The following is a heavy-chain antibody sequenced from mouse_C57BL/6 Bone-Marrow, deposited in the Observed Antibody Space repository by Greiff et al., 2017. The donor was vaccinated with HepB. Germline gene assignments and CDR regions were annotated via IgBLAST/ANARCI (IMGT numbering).Heavy chain of an antibody. V-gene: IGHV5-15*01. J-gene: IGHJ4*01. CDR2: ISNLAYSI. Sequence: EVKVVESGGGLVQPGGSLKLSCAASGFTFSDYGMAWVRQAPRKGPEWVAFISNLAYSIYYADTVTGRFTISRENAKNTLYLEMSSLRSEDTAMYYCARKELSSKAMDYWGQGTSVTVSS. D-gene: IGHD1-1*01. CDR3: ARKELSSKAMDY. CDR1: GFTFSDYG.